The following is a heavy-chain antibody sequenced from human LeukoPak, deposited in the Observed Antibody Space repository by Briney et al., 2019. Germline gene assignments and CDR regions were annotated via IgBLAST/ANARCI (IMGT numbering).Heavy chain of an antibody. CDR3: ASTSMIELSDAFDI. D-gene: IGHD3-22*01. V-gene: IGHV1-2*06. CDR1: GYTFTGYY. CDR2: INPNSGGT. J-gene: IGHJ3*02. Sequence: GASVKVSCKASGYTFTGYYMHWVRQAPGQGLEWMGRINPNSGGTNYAQKFQGRVTMTRDTSISTAYMELSRLRSDDTAVYYCASTSMIELSDAFDIWGQGTMVTVSS.